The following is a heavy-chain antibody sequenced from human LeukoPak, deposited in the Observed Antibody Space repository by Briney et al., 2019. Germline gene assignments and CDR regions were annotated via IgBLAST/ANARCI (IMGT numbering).Heavy chain of an antibody. D-gene: IGHD3-10*01. Sequence: ASVKVSCKASGYTFTSYDINWVRQATGQGLEWMGWMNPTSGHTGYAQNFQGRVTMTRDTSISTAYMELNSLTSEDTAVYYCAGGPVGVRKKHDFWGQGTLVIVSS. CDR1: GYTFTSYD. V-gene: IGHV1-8*01. CDR2: MNPTSGHT. CDR3: AGGPVGVRKKHDF. J-gene: IGHJ4*02.